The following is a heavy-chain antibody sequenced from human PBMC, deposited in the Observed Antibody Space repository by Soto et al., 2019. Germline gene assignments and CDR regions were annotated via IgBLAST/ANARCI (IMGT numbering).Heavy chain of an antibody. Sequence: SETLSLTCTVSGGSIDNHFWSWIWQPPGKGLEWIGYIYYTGSTNYNPSLKSRVTISVDTSKNQFSLKLSSVTAADTAVYYCAREISIIAAAGTRWFDPWGQGTLVTVS. D-gene: IGHD6-13*01. V-gene: IGHV4-59*11. CDR1: GGSIDNHF. J-gene: IGHJ5*02. CDR2: IYYTGST. CDR3: AREISIIAAAGTRWFDP.